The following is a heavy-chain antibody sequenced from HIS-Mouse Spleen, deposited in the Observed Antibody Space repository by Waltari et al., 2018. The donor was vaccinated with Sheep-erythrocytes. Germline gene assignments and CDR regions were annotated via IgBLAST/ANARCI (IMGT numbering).Heavy chain of an antibody. Sequence: QVQLVEPGGGVVQPGRSLILSGAAPVCTFRSYVRHWVRQPPSKGMDWVAVISYDGSNKYYADSVKGRFTISRDNSKNTLSLQMNSLRAEDTAVYYCAKDGGGNWFDPWGQGTLVTVSS. CDR3: AKDGGGNWFDP. J-gene: IGHJ5*02. CDR2: ISYDGSNK. CDR1: VCTFRSYV. V-gene: IGHV3-30*18. D-gene: IGHD3-10*01.